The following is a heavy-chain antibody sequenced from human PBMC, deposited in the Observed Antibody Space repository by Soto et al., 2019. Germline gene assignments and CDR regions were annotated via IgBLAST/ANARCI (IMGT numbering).Heavy chain of an antibody. CDR2: IYYSGST. J-gene: IGHJ5*02. CDR1: GGSISSYY. V-gene: IGHV4-59*08. Sequence: SETLSLTCTVSGGSISSYYWSWIRQPPGKGLEWIGYIYYSGSTNYNPSLKSRVTISVDTSKNQFSLKLSFVTAADTAVYYCARASTATTRGSRNNWFDPWGQGTLVTVSS. D-gene: IGHD4-17*01. CDR3: ARASTATTRGSRNNWFDP.